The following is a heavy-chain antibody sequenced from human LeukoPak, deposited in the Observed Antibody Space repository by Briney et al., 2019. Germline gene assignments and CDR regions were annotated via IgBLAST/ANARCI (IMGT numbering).Heavy chain of an antibody. J-gene: IGHJ4*02. D-gene: IGHD3-9*01. Sequence: SETLSLTCAVYGGSFSGYYWSWIRQPPGKGLEWIGEINHSGSTNYNPSLKSRVTISVDTSKNQFSLKLSSVTAANTAVYYCARRRYFDWLSPFDYWGQGTLVTVSS. V-gene: IGHV4-34*01. CDR1: GGSFSGYY. CDR2: INHSGST. CDR3: ARRRYFDWLSPFDY.